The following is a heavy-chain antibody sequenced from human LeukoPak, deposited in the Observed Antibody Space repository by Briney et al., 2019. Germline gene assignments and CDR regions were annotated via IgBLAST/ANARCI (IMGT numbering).Heavy chain of an antibody. Sequence: ASVKVSCKASGYTFTGYYMHWVRQAPGQGLEWMGWINPNSGGTNYAQKFQGRVTMTRDTSISTAYMELSRLRFDDTAVYYCAGEHITIFGVVTPFGPWGQGTLVTVSS. D-gene: IGHD3-3*01. V-gene: IGHV1-2*02. CDR1: GYTFTGYY. J-gene: IGHJ5*02. CDR3: AGEHITIFGVVTPFGP. CDR2: INPNSGGT.